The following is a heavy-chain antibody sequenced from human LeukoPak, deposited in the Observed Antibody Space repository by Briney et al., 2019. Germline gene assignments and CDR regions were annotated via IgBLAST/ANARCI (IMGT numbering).Heavy chain of an antibody. CDR2: ISGYNGNT. J-gene: IGHJ4*02. D-gene: IGHD3-22*01. V-gene: IGHV1-18*01. CDR1: GYTFTSYG. Sequence: GASVKVSCKASGYTFTSYGISWVRQAPGQALEWMGWISGYNGNTNYAQRLQGRVTMTTDTSTSTVYMELRSLRSDDTAVYYCARDFHSSGYYHYFHYWGQGTLVTVSS. CDR3: ARDFHSSGYYHYFHY.